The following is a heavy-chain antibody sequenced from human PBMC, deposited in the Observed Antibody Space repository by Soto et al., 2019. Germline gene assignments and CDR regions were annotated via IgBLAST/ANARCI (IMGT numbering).Heavy chain of an antibody. Sequence: PSETLSLTCAVYGGSFSGYYWSWIRQPPGKGLEWIGEINHSGSTNYNPFLKSRVTISVDTSKNQFSLKLSSVTAADTAVYYCARGRAPAGYSSGWYSRAGHYYYGMDVWGQGTTVTVSS. J-gene: IGHJ6*02. V-gene: IGHV4-34*01. CDR3: ARGRAPAGYSSGWYSRAGHYYYGMDV. CDR2: INHSGST. CDR1: GGSFSGYY. D-gene: IGHD6-19*01.